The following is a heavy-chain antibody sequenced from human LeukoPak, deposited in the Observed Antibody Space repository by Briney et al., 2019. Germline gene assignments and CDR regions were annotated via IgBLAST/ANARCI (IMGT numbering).Heavy chain of an antibody. J-gene: IGHJ3*02. CDR1: GGSISSYH. CDR3: ARGSRVTTRLDAFDI. D-gene: IGHD4-17*01. CDR2: IYSGGSI. Sequence: ETLSLTCTVSGGSISSYHMSWVRQAPGKGLEWVSTIYSGGSIYYADSVKGRFTISRDNSKNTLYLQNNSLRAEDTAVYYCARGSRVTTRLDAFDIWGQGTMVTVSS. V-gene: IGHV3-53*01.